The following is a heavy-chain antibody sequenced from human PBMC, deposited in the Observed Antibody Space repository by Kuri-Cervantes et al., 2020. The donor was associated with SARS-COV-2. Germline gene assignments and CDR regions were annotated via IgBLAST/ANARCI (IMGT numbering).Heavy chain of an antibody. V-gene: IGHV4-34*01. CDR3: ARLLRQKYCSGGSCYGWI. CDR1: GGSFSGYY. J-gene: IGHJ3*02. D-gene: IGHD2-15*01. Sequence: GSLRLSCAVYGGSFSGYYWSWICQPPGKGPEWSWEINHSGSTNYKPSLKRRVTISVDTSKNQFSLKLSSVTAADTAVYYCARLLRQKYCSGGSCYGWIWGQGTMVTVSS. CDR2: INHSGST.